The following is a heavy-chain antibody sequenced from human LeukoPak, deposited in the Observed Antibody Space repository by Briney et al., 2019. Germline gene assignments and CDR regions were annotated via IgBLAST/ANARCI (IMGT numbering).Heavy chain of an antibody. CDR1: GGSVGSGGYY. J-gene: IGHJ5*02. CDR2: IYYTGIT. Sequence: SETLSLTCTVSGGSVGSGGYYWSWVRQHPGKGLEWIGYIYYTGITYSNPSLKSRVTISVDTSKNQFSLKLTSVTAADTAVYYCARDGGGRGADWFDPWGQGSLVTVSS. CDR3: ARDGGGRGADWFDP. V-gene: IGHV4-31*03. D-gene: IGHD2-15*01.